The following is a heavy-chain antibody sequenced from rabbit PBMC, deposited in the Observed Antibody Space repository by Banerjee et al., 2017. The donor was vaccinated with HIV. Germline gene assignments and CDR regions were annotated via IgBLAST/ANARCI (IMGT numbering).Heavy chain of an antibody. J-gene: IGHJ4*01. CDR3: ARDANDYYVYFVL. CDR1: GIDFSSYYY. D-gene: IGHD1-1*01. Sequence: QQHLEESGGGLVKPGGTLTLTCKASGIDFSSYYYMCWVRQAPGKGLEWIACIYVGFGSTYYASWAKGRFTISKTSSTTVTLQMTSLTAADTATYFCARDANDYYVYFVLWGQGTLVTVS. CDR2: IYVGFGST. V-gene: IGHV1S45*01.